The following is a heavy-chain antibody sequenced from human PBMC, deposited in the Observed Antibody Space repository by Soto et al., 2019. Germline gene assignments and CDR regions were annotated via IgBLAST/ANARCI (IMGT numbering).Heavy chain of an antibody. D-gene: IGHD6-6*01. J-gene: IGHJ4*02. CDR1: GGTFSSYT. Sequence: ASVKVSCKASGGTFSSYTISWVRQAPGQGLEWMGRIIPILGIANYAQKFQGRVTITADKSTSTAYMELSSLRSEDTAVYYCARLEILAARTGDYWGQGTLVTVSS. CDR3: ARLEILAARTGDY. CDR2: IIPILGIA. V-gene: IGHV1-69*02.